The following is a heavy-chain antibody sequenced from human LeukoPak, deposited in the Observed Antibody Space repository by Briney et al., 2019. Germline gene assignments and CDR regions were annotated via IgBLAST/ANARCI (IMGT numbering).Heavy chain of an antibody. J-gene: IGHJ4*02. CDR3: AGYDSSGGLLGYFDY. V-gene: IGHV4-31*03. Sequence: SETLSLTCTVSGGSISSGGYHWSWIRQHPGKGLEWIGYIYYSGSTYYNPSLKSRVTISVDTSKNQFSLKLSSVTAADTAVYYCAGYDSSGGLLGYFDYWGQGTLVTVSS. CDR2: IYYSGST. CDR1: GGSISSGGYH. D-gene: IGHD3-22*01.